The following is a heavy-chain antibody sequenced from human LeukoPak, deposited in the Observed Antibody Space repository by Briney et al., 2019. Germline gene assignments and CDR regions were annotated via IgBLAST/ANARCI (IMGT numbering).Heavy chain of an antibody. CDR3: ARVGGITISLDAFDI. CDR2: IIPILGIA. CDR1: GGTFSTYA. D-gene: IGHD3-3*01. V-gene: IGHV1-69*04. Sequence: ASVKVSCKASGGTFSTYAISWVRQAPGQGLEWMGRIIPILGIANYAQKLQDRVTITADKSTSTAYMELSSLRSDDTAVYYCARVGGITISLDAFDIWGQGTMVTVSS. J-gene: IGHJ3*02.